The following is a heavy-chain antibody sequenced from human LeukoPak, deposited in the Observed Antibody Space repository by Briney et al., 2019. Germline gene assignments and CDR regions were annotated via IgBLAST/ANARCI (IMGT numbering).Heavy chain of an antibody. D-gene: IGHD6-13*01. CDR1: GGSFSGYY. CDR2: INHSGST. Sequence: SETLSLTCAVYGGSFSGYYWSWIRQPPGMGLEWIGEINHSGSTNYNPSLKSRVTISVDTSKNQFSLKLSSVTAADTAVYYCAREAAAAGRNWFDPWGQGTLVTVSS. V-gene: IGHV4-34*01. CDR3: AREAAAAGRNWFDP. J-gene: IGHJ5*02.